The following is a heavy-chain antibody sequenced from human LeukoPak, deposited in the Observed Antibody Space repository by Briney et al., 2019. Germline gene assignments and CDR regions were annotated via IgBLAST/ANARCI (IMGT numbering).Heavy chain of an antibody. D-gene: IGHD5-18*01. Sequence: GGSLRLSCAASGFTFSTYGMYWVRQAPGKGLEWVAVIWYDGRTQFYAESVKGRFAVSRDNSKNTLYLQMNSLRAEDTAVYYCARDRGYSYGAGLDYWGQGTLVTVSS. CDR3: ARDRGYSYGAGLDY. J-gene: IGHJ4*02. CDR2: IWYDGRTQ. V-gene: IGHV3-33*01. CDR1: GFTFSTYG.